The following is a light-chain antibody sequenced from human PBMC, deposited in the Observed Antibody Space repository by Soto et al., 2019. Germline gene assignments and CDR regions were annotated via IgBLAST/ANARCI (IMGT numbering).Light chain of an antibody. Sequence: QSALTQPPSASGSPGQSVTISCTGTSSDVGGYNYVSGYQQHPGKAPKLMIYEVNKRPSGVPDRFSGSKSGNTASLTVSGLQAEDEADYYCTSYAGSNNVLFGGGTKLTVL. V-gene: IGLV2-8*01. CDR2: EVN. CDR1: SSDVGGYNY. J-gene: IGLJ2*01. CDR3: TSYAGSNNVL.